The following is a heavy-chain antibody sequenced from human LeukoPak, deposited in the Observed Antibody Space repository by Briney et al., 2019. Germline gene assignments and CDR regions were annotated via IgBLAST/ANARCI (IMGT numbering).Heavy chain of an antibody. CDR3: AREIVGRYFDL. CDR1: GFIFSTYS. CDR2: ITSTSTFI. J-gene: IGHJ4*02. V-gene: IGHV3-21*01. D-gene: IGHD2/OR15-2a*01. Sequence: GGSLRLSCAASGFIFSTYSMNWVRQAPGKGLEWVSSITSTSTFIYYSDTVEGRFTVSRDNAKNSLYLQMNSLRAEDTAVYYCAREIVGRYFDLWGQGTPVTVSS.